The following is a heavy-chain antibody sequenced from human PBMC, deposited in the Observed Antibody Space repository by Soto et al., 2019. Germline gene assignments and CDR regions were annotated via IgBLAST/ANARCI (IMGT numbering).Heavy chain of an antibody. CDR3: ARLHKAYSGYEQRDYYYYYYMDV. J-gene: IGHJ6*03. CDR2: IYHTGST. Sequence: QVQLQESGPGLVKPSGTLSLTCAVSRGSISSSNWWSWVRQPPGKGLEWLGEIYHTGSTNYNPSLKSRVTISADTSKYQFSLKLSSVTAADTAVYYCARLHKAYSGYEQRDYYYYYYMDVWGNGTTVTVSS. D-gene: IGHD5-12*01. V-gene: IGHV4-4*02. CDR1: RGSISSSNW.